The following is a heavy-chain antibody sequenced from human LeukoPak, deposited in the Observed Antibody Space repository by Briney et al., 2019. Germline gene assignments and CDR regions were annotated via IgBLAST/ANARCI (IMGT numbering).Heavy chain of an antibody. J-gene: IGHJ5*02. CDR2: MFYSGST. Sequence: SQTLSLTCTVSGGSMTGYYWTWIRQPPGKGLEWIGYMFYSGSTNYSPSLKTRVTISVDTSKNQFSLKLTSVTAADTAVYYCARSSRGSYSHWFDPWGQGTPVTVSS. V-gene: IGHV4-59*08. D-gene: IGHD1-26*01. CDR3: ARSSRGSYSHWFDP. CDR1: GGSMTGYY.